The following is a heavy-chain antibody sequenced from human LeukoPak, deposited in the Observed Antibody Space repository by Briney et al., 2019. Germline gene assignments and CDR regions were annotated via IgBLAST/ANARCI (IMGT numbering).Heavy chain of an antibody. CDR1: GYSISTGYY. CDR3: ARSKCGSTSCYGGNWFDP. V-gene: IGHV4-38-2*01. Sequence: SETLSLTCAVSGYSISTGYYWGWIRQPPGKGLEWIGTIYHSGSTYYNPSLKSRVTISVDTSKNQLSLKLSSVTAADTALYYCARSKCGSTSCYGGNWFDPWGQGTLVTVSS. D-gene: IGHD2-2*01. CDR2: IYHSGST. J-gene: IGHJ5*02.